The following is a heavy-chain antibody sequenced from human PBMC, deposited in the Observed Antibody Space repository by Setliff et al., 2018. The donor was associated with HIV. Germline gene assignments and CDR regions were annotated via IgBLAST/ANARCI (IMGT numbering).Heavy chain of an antibody. Sequence: GESLKISCKGSGYSFPNYWIGWVRQMPGKGLEWMGIIYPDDSDTRYSPSFQGQVTISADKSISTAYLQWSSLKASDTAMYYCARIWFGAQDAFDIWGQGTMVTV. CDR1: GYSFPNYW. J-gene: IGHJ3*02. CDR2: IYPDDSDT. CDR3: ARIWFGAQDAFDI. D-gene: IGHD3-10*01. V-gene: IGHV5-51*01.